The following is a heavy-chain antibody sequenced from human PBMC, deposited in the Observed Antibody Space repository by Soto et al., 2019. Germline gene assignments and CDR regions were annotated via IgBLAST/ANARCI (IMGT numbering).Heavy chain of an antibody. D-gene: IGHD3-22*01. CDR1: GFTFSSYA. CDR2: ISGSGGST. V-gene: IGHV3-23*01. CDR3: AKQPQYYYDSSGYYYYYYGMDV. Sequence: LRLSCAASGFTFSSYAMSWVRQAPGKGLEWVSAISGSGGSTYYADSVKGRFTISRDNSKNTLYLQMNSLRAEDTAVYYCAKQPQYYYDSSGYYYYYYGMDVWGQGTTVT. J-gene: IGHJ6*02.